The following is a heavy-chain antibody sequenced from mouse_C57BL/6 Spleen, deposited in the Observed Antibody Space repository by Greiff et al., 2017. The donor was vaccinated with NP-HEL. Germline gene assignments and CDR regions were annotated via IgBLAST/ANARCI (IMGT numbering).Heavy chain of an antibody. CDR2: IYPRSGNT. CDR1: GYTFTSYG. J-gene: IGHJ4*01. D-gene: IGHD1-1*01. CDR3: ARSLTTVVATDYAMDY. Sequence: QVQLKQSGAELARPGASVKLSCKASGYTFTSYGISWVKQRTGQGLEWIGEIYPRSGNTYYNEKFKGKATLTADKSSSTAYMELRSLTSEDSAVYFCARSLTTVVATDYAMDYWGQGTSVTVSS. V-gene: IGHV1-81*01.